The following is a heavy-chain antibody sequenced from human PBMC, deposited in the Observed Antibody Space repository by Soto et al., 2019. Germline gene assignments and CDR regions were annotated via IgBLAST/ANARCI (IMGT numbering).Heavy chain of an antibody. CDR3: ARHLGKQYYYGSGSYPTYYYGMDV. J-gene: IGHJ6*02. CDR1: GGSISSSSYY. V-gene: IGHV4-39*01. D-gene: IGHD3-10*01. Sequence: SETLSLTCTVSGGSISSSSYYWGWIRQPPGKGLEWIGSIYYSGSTYYNPSPKSRVTISVDTSKNQFSLKLSSVTAADTAVYYCARHLGKQYYYGSGSYPTYYYGMDVWGQGTTVTVSS. CDR2: IYYSGST.